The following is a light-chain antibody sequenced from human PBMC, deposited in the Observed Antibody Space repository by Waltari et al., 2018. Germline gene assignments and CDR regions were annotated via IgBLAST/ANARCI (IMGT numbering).Light chain of an antibody. CDR3: QQYNTWPPST. V-gene: IGKV3-15*01. Sequence: EIVMTQSPAALSESPGERATLSCRASQSISNNLAWYQHKPGQPPRLLISGASTRATGVPARFSGSGYGTEFTLTISSLQSEDSAIYFCQQYNTWPPSTFGQGTKLEIK. CDR1: QSISNN. J-gene: IGKJ2*02. CDR2: GAS.